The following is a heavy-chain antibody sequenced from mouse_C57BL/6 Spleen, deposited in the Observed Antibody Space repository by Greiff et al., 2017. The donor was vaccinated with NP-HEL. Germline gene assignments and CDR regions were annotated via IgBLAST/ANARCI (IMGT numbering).Heavy chain of an antibody. CDR1: GYSFTGYY. CDR3: ASWGTVEGYFDY. J-gene: IGHJ2*01. D-gene: IGHD1-1*01. Sequence: EVQLQQSGPELVKPGASVKISCKASGYSFTGYYMNWVKQSPEKSLEWIGEINPSTGGTTYNQKFKAKATLTVDKSSSTAYMQLKSLTSEDSAVYYCASWGTVEGYFDYWGQGTTLTVSS. CDR2: INPSTGGT. V-gene: IGHV1-42*01.